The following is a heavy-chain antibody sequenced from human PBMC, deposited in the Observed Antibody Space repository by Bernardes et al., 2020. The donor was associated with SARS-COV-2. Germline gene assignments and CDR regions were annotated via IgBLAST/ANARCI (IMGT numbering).Heavy chain of an antibody. CDR1: GFTFDDYA. V-gene: IGHV3-9*01. Sequence: GGSLRLSCAASGFTFDDYAMHWVRQAPGKGLEWVSGISWNSGSIGYADSVKGRFTISRDNAKNSLYLQMNSLRAEDTALYYCAKAGGVTPASISYYFDYWGQGTLVTVSS. CDR3: AKAGGVTPASISYYFDY. CDR2: ISWNSGSI. J-gene: IGHJ4*02. D-gene: IGHD2-21*02.